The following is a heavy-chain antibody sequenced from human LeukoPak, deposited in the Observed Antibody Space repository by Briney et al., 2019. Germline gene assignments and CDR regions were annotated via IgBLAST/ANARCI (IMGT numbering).Heavy chain of an antibody. Sequence: GGSLRLSCAASGFTFSSYAMHWVRQAPGKGLEYVSSISSNGGATYYANSVKGRFTISRDNAQNSLYLQMNSLRDEDTAVYYCARHDYGGNSGDSWGQGTLVTVSS. D-gene: IGHD4-23*01. CDR1: GFTFSSYA. CDR3: ARHDYGGNSGDS. CDR2: ISSNGGAT. J-gene: IGHJ4*02. V-gene: IGHV3-64*01.